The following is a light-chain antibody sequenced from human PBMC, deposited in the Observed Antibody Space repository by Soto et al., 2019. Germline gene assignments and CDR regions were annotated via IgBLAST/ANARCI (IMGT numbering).Light chain of an antibody. V-gene: IGKV3-11*01. CDR1: QSFRGL. J-gene: IGKJ5*01. CDR3: QQRGDWPPIT. CDR2: DAY. Sequence: VLTQSPVTLSLSPGERATLSCRASQSFRGLLAWYQQKPGQAPRLLIYDAYNRATGIPPRFSGSGSGTDFTLTISSLEPEDFAVYYCQQRGDWPPITFGQGTRLEI.